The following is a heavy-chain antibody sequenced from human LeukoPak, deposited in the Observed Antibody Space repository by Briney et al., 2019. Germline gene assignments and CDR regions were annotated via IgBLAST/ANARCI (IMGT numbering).Heavy chain of an antibody. Sequence: GASVKVSCKASGYTFTSYDINWVRQATGQGLEWMGWMNPNSGNTGYAQKFQGRVTMTRNTSISTAYMELSSLRSEDTTVYYCARGHYGDYYYYYMDVWGKGTTVTISS. CDR2: MNPNSGNT. V-gene: IGHV1-8*01. CDR3: ARGHYGDYYYYYMDV. J-gene: IGHJ6*03. D-gene: IGHD4-17*01. CDR1: GYTFTSYD.